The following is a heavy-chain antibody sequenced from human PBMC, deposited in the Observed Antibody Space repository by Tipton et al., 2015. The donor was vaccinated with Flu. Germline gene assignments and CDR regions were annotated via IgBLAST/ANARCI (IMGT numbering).Heavy chain of an antibody. D-gene: IGHD6-6*01. CDR1: GGSINSHY. Sequence: TLSLTCTVSGGSINSHYWSWIRQPAGKGLEWIGRVHTSGNTIYNPSLKSRVTMSLDASKNQFSLSLTSVTAADSAVYFCAKGRGAASSSGVFDSWGQGTLVTVSS. CDR2: VHTSGNT. V-gene: IGHV4-4*07. J-gene: IGHJ4*02. CDR3: AKGRGAASSSGVFDS.